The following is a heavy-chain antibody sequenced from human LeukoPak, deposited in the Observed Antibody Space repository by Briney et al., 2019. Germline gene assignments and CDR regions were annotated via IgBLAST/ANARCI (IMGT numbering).Heavy chain of an antibody. CDR1: GGTFSSYA. CDR3: ARGPYGGNLAFDY. J-gene: IGHJ4*02. D-gene: IGHD4-23*01. Sequence: EASVKVSCKASGGTFSSYAISWVRQATGQGLEWMGRIIPIFGTANYAQKFQGRVTITTDESTSTAYMELSSLRSEDTAVYYCARGPYGGNLAFDYWGQGTLVTVSS. CDR2: IIPIFGTA. V-gene: IGHV1-69*05.